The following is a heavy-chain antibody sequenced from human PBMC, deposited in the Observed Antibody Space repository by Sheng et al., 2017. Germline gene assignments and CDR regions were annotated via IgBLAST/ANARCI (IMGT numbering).Heavy chain of an antibody. V-gene: IGHV3-30*18. J-gene: IGHJ6*02. CDR2: ISYDGSNK. Sequence: QVQLVESGGGVVQPGRSLRLSCAASGFTFSSYGMHWVRQAPGKGLEWVAVISYDGSNKYYADSVKGRFTISRDNSKNTLYLQMNSLRAEDTAVYYCAKDLITMVRGAHHYGMDVWGQGTTVTVSS. CDR3: AKDLITMVRGAHHYGMDV. D-gene: IGHD3-10*01. CDR1: GFTFSSYG.